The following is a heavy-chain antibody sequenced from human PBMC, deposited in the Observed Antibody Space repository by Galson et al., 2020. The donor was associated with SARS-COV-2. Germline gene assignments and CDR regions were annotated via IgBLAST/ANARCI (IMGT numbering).Heavy chain of an antibody. D-gene: IGHD3-3*01. CDR3: ARTVTYYDFWGGYYVENWFDP. Sequence: SETLSLTCTVSGGPISSSSYYWGWIRQPPGKGLEWIGSIYYSGSNYHNPSLKSRVTISVDTSKNQFSLKLSSVTASGTAVYYCARTVTYYDFWGGYYVENWFDPWGQGTLVTVSS. CDR2: IYYSGSN. V-gene: IGHV4-39*07. J-gene: IGHJ5*02. CDR1: GGPISSSSYY.